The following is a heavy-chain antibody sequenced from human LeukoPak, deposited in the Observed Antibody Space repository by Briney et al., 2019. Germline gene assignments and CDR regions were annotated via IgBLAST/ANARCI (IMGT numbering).Heavy chain of an antibody. J-gene: IGHJ4*02. D-gene: IGHD4-23*01. Sequence: GGSLRLSCAASGFTLSSYSMNWVRQAPGKGLEWISYITSSSSTIHYADSVRGRFTISRDNAKNSLYLQMNSLRDEDTAVYYCAREGTYGNYRASGDYWGQGALVTVSS. CDR3: AREGTYGNYRASGDY. CDR2: ITSSSSTI. CDR1: GFTLSSYS. V-gene: IGHV3-48*02.